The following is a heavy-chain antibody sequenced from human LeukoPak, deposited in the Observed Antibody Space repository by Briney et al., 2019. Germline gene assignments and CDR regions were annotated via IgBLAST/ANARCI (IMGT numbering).Heavy chain of an antibody. Sequence: PETLSLTCTVSGGSISSSSYYWGWIRQPPGKGLEWIGSIYYSGSTYYNPSLKSRVTISVDTSKNQFSLKLSSVTAADTAVYYCAVWWLRSSRFDYWGQGTLVTVSS. CDR1: GGSISSSSYY. CDR3: AVWWLRSSRFDY. CDR2: IYYSGST. D-gene: IGHD5-12*01. V-gene: IGHV4-39*01. J-gene: IGHJ4*02.